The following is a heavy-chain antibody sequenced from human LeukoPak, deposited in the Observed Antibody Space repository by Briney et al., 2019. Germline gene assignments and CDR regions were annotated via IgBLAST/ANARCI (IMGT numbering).Heavy chain of an antibody. Sequence: PGGSLRLSCAASGFTFSYYSMNWVRQAPGKGLEWVSYISSSSISIYYADSVKGRFTISRDSAKNSLFLQMNSLRDEDTAVYYCARDGGLGRTFDYWGQGTLVTVSS. J-gene: IGHJ4*02. V-gene: IGHV3-48*02. CDR3: ARDGGLGRTFDY. CDR1: GFTFSYYS. D-gene: IGHD3-10*01. CDR2: ISSSSISI.